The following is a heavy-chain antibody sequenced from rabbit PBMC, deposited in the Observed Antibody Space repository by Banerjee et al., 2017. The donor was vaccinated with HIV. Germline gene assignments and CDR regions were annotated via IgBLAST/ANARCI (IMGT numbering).Heavy chain of an antibody. CDR1: GFSFSGSQY. CDR3: ARGDVGIGGGASNPLFNL. CDR2: IYVGNSGST. Sequence: QSLEESGGDLVKPGASLTLTCKASGFSFSGSQYMCWVRQAPGKGLEWIACIYVGNSGSTDYAGWAKGRLTISKASSTTVTLQMTSLTAADTANYFCARGDVGIGGGASNPLFNLWGPGTLVTVS. D-gene: IGHD4-2*01. V-gene: IGHV1S40*01. J-gene: IGHJ4*01.